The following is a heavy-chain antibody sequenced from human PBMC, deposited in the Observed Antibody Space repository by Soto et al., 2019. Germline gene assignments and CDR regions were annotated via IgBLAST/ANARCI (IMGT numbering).Heavy chain of an antibody. V-gene: IGHV3-48*01. CDR3: ARGIAEAGPKLDS. Sequence: EVQLVESGGGLVQPGGSLRLSCAASGFTFSSYSMNWVRQAPGKGLEWVSYISSATTTIYYADSVKGRFTISRDNAKNSLYLQMNSLRADDTAVYYCARGIAEAGPKLDSWGQETLVTVST. CDR1: GFTFSSYS. D-gene: IGHD6-13*01. J-gene: IGHJ4*02. CDR2: ISSATTTI.